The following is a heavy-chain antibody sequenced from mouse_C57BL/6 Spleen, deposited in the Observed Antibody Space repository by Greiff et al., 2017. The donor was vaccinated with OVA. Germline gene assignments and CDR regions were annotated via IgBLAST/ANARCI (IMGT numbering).Heavy chain of an antibody. CDR1: GFNIKDDY. CDR2: IDPENGDT. J-gene: IGHJ4*01. D-gene: IGHD3-2*01. V-gene: IGHV14-4*01. Sequence: EVQLQESGAELVRPGASVKLSCTASGFNIKDDYMHWVKQRPEQGLEWIGWIDPENGDTEYASKFQGKATITADTSSITAYLQLSSLTSEDTAVYYCTPDSRGAMDYWGQGTSVTVSS. CDR3: TPDSRGAMDY.